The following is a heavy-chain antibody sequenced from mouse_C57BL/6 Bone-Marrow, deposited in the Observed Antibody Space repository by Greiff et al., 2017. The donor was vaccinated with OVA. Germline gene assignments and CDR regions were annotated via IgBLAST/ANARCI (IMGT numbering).Heavy chain of an antibody. CDR3: ARESYGNYLYAMDY. Sequence: QVQLKESGPELVKPGASVKISCKASGYSFTSYYIHWVKQRPGQGLEWIGWIYPGSGNTKYNEKFKGKATLTADTSSSTAYMQLSSLTSEDSAVYYCARESYGNYLYAMDYWGQGTSVTVSS. J-gene: IGHJ4*01. CDR1: GYSFTSYY. V-gene: IGHV1-66*01. D-gene: IGHD2-1*01. CDR2: IYPGSGNT.